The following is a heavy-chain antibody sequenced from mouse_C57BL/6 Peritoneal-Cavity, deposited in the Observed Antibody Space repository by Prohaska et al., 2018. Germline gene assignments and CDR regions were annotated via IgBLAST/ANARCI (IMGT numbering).Heavy chain of an antibody. CDR1: GFTFTDYY. CDR2: IRNKANGYTT. D-gene: IGHD1-1*01. V-gene: IGHV7-3*01. J-gene: IGHJ2*01. Sequence: EVKLVESGGGLVQPGGSLRLSCAASGFTFTDYYMSWVRQPPGKALGWLGFIRNKANGYTTEYSASVKGRFTISRDNSQSILYLQMNALRAEDSATYYCARSTVVFDYWGQGTTLTVSS. CDR3: ARSTVVFDY.